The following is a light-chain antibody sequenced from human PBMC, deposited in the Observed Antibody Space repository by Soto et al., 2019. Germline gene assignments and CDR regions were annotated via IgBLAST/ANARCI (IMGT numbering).Light chain of an antibody. CDR2: EVV. V-gene: IGLV2-8*01. J-gene: IGLJ1*01. Sequence: QSVLTQPPSASGSPGQSVTISCTGTKSDIGVYDFVSWYQHHPGKAPRLIIYEVVQRPSGVPDRFSGSKSGNTASLTVSGLQAADEADYFCSSYSISTAYLFGTGTKVTVL. CDR1: KSDIGVYDF. CDR3: SSYSISTAYL.